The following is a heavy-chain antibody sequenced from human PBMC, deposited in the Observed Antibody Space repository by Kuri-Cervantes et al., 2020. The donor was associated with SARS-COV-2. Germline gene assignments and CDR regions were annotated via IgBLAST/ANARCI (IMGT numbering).Heavy chain of an antibody. V-gene: IGHV3-53*01. CDR2: IYSGGIT. CDR3: ARDIKYQLLYPGWSMDV. CDR1: GSTVSSNY. D-gene: IGHD2-2*02. J-gene: IGHJ6*01. Sequence: SMKISCAASGSTVSSNYMSWVRQAPEKGLEWVSVIYSGGITYYANSVKGRFTISRDNSKKTLYLQMNGLRAEDTAVYYCARDIKYQLLYPGWSMDVWGQGTTVTVSS.